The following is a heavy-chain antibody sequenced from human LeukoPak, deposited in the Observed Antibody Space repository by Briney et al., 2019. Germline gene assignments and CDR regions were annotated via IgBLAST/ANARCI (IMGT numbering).Heavy chain of an antibody. CDR3: AKGLTRRYLDY. J-gene: IGHJ4*02. V-gene: IGHV3-33*06. Sequence: GGSLRLSCAASGFTFSRYGMHWVRQTPGKGLEWVAVIWYDGSNKYYRDSIKGRFTISRDNSKNTLYLQMNSLRAEDTAVYYCAKGLTRRYLDYWGQGTLVTVSS. CDR1: GFTFSRYG. D-gene: IGHD3-9*01. CDR2: IWYDGSNK.